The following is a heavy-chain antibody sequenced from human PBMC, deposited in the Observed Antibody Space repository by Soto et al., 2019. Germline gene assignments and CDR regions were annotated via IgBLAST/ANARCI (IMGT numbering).Heavy chain of an antibody. CDR1: GYSFTSYW. CDR3: ARAELGYCSSTSCQAPYYYYGMDV. Sequence: GESLKISCKGSGYSFTSYWIGWVRQMPGKGLEWMGIIYPGDSDTRYSPSFQGQVTISADKSISTAYLQWSSLKASDTAMYYCARAELGYCSSTSCQAPYYYYGMDVWGQGTTVTVSS. D-gene: IGHD2-2*01. V-gene: IGHV5-51*01. J-gene: IGHJ6*02. CDR2: IYPGDSDT.